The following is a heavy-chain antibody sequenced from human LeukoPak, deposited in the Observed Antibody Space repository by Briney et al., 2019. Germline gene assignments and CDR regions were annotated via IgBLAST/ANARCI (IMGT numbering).Heavy chain of an antibody. CDR1: GFTFSSYE. CDR3: ARDVPYYYESSGYYSLGFDI. V-gene: IGHV3-48*03. Sequence: PGGSLRLSCAASGFTFSSYEMNWVLQAPGKGLEWVSYISSSGSTIFYADSVKGRFTISRDNAKNSLYLQMNSLRAEDTAVYYCARDVPYYYESSGYYSLGFDIWGQGTMVTVSS. CDR2: ISSSGSTI. J-gene: IGHJ3*02. D-gene: IGHD3-22*01.